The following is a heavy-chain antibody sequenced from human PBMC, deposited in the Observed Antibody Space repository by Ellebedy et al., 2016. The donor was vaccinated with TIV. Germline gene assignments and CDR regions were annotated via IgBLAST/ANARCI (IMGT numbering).Heavy chain of an antibody. CDR1: GFTVGNNY. CDR2: IYSRDDT. J-gene: IGHJ4*02. V-gene: IGHV3-53*01. D-gene: IGHD2-21*02. Sequence: GGSLRLXCAASGFTVGNNYMSWVRQAPGKGLEWVSLIYSRDDTAYADSVKGRFTISRDNSKNTLYLQMNSLRAEDTAVYYCAKDSPNIVVVTAILGIDYWGQGTLVTVSS. CDR3: AKDSPNIVVVTAILGIDY.